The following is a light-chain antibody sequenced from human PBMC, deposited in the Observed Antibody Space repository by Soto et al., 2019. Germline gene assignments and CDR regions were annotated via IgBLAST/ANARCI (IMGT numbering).Light chain of an antibody. Sequence: EIVMMQSPATLSVSPGERATLSCRASQSVRTKLAWYQQKPGQAPRLLIYGASSRATGIPDRFSGSGSGTDFTLTISRLEPEDFAVYYCQQYGSSPITFGQGTRLEIK. CDR3: QQYGSSPIT. V-gene: IGKV3-20*01. CDR2: GAS. J-gene: IGKJ5*01. CDR1: QSVRTK.